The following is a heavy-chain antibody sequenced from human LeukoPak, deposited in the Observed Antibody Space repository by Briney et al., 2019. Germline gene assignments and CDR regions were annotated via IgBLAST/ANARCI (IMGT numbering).Heavy chain of an antibody. Sequence: GASVKVSCKASGGTFSSYAISWVRQAPGQGLEWMGGIIPIFGTANYAQKFQGRVTITADESTSTAYMELSSLRSEDTAVYYCARDLSDGGGSDYWGQGTLVTVSS. CDR3: ARDLSDGGGSDY. V-gene: IGHV1-69*13. D-gene: IGHD3-16*01. CDR1: GGTFSSYA. J-gene: IGHJ4*02. CDR2: IIPIFGTA.